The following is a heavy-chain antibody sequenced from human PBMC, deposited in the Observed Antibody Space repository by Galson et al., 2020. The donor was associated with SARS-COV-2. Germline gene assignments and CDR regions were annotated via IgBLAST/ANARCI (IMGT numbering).Heavy chain of an antibody. CDR3: AGRVAGAGSVNM. CDR2: TYYRSQWST. CDR1: GDSLSSNSAA. V-gene: IGHV6-1*01. Sequence: SQTPSLTCALSGDSLSSNSAAWNWIRQSPSRGIEWLGRTYYRSQWSTDYAVSVKRRLTINPDTSKNQFTLQLNSVTPEGTATYYGAGRVAGAGSVNMWSQGTMVIVSS. D-gene: IGHD6-19*01. J-gene: IGHJ3*02.